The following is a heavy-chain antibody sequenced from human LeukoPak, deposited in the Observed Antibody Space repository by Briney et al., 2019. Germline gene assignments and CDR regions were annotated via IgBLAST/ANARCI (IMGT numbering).Heavy chain of an antibody. CDR2: INHSGST. CDR3: AREGGYYDIFLRSYCYYGMDV. Sequence: PSETLSLTCAVYGGSFSGYYWSWIRQPPGKGLEWIGEINHSGSTNYNPSLKSRVTISVDTSKNQFSLKLSSVTAADTAVYYCAREGGYYDIFLRSYCYYGMDVWGQGTTVTVSS. V-gene: IGHV4-34*01. J-gene: IGHJ6*02. CDR1: GGSFSGYY. D-gene: IGHD3-9*01.